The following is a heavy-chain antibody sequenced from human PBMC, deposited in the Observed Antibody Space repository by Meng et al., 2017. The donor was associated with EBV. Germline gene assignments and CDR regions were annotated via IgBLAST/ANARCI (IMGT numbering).Heavy chain of an antibody. Sequence: EVQPLASGGGLVQPGGSLRLSWAASGFTFSSYAMSWVRQAPGKGLEWVSAISGSGGSTYYADSVKGRFTISRDNSKNTLYLQMNSLRAEDTAVYYCAKDLAGGIAVDYWGQGTLVTVSS. J-gene: IGHJ4*02. V-gene: IGHV3-23*01. CDR1: GFTFSSYA. CDR2: ISGSGGST. D-gene: IGHD6-13*01. CDR3: AKDLAGGIAVDY.